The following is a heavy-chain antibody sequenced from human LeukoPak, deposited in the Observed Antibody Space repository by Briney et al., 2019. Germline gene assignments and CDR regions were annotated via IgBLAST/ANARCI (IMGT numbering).Heavy chain of an antibody. J-gene: IGHJ4*02. CDR3: ARVFPGGGYFDY. CDR2: IYTGGSP. Sequence: PSQTLCLTCAVSGGSISGGSKYWSWIRQPAGMGLEWVVRIYTGGSPYTNPSLRSGATISVDTSKNQFSLKRSSVTAADTAVYYCARVFPGGGYFDYWGQGTLVTVSS. D-gene: IGHD3-16*01. CDR1: GGSISGGSKY. V-gene: IGHV4-61*02.